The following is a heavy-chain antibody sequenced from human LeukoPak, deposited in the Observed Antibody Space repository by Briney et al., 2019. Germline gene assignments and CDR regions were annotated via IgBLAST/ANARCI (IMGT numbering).Heavy chain of an antibody. Sequence: GGSLRLSCAASGFTFSGSAMHWVRHASGKVPEWVGRIRSKANSYATAYAASVKGRFTISRDDSKNTAYLQMNSLKTEDTAVYYCTSLTASDYYYYYGMDVWGQGTTVTVSS. CDR2: IRSKANSYAT. J-gene: IGHJ6*02. V-gene: IGHV3-73*01. CDR1: GFTFSGSA. CDR3: TSLTASDYYYYYGMDV.